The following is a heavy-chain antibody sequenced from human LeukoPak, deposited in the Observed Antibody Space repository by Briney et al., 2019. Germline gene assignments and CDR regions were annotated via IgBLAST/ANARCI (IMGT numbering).Heavy chain of an antibody. D-gene: IGHD6-19*01. J-gene: IGHJ5*02. V-gene: IGHV3-23*01. CDR2: ISGDAVSK. Sequence: GGSLRLSCRGSGFTFSSYDMSWVRQAPGKGVEWVSSISGDAVSKYYAESVRGRFTISRDNSKDTLYLQMNSLGAEDTALYFCTKDRHSSGWPNWFDHWAQGSLVIVSS. CDR1: GFTFSSYD. CDR3: TKDRHSSGWPNWFDH.